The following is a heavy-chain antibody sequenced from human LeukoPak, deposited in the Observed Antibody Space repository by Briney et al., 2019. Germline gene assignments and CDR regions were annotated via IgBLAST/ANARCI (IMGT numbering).Heavy chain of an antibody. J-gene: IGHJ4*02. CDR3: AKGGATVIDY. CDR1: GFTFSNYW. V-gene: IGHV3-74*01. Sequence: GGSLRLSCAASGFTFSNYWMHWVRQAPGKGLVWVSRINSDRSSTTSADSVKGRFTISRDNAKNTLYLQMNSLRAEDTAVYYCAKGGATVIDYWGQGTLVTVSS. D-gene: IGHD4-17*01. CDR2: INSDRSST.